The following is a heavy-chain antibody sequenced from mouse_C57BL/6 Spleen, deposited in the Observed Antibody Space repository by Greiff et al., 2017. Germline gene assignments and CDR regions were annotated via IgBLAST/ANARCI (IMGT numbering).Heavy chain of an antibody. J-gene: IGHJ4*01. CDR3: TTDYYGSNYAMDY. V-gene: IGHV14-1*01. Sequence: EVQLQQSGAELVRPGASVKLSCTASGFNIKDYYMHWVKQRPEQGLEWIGRIDPEDGDTEYAPKFQGKATMTADTSSNTAYLQLSSLTSEDTAVYYCTTDYYGSNYAMDYWGQGTSVTVSS. D-gene: IGHD1-1*01. CDR1: GFNIKDYY. CDR2: IDPEDGDT.